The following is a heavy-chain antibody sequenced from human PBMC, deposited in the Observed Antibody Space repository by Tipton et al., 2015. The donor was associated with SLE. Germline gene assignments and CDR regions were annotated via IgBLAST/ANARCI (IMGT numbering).Heavy chain of an antibody. CDR3: ATELFRGYTSGWGPDY. Sequence: TLSLTCTVSGGSISGYYWSWIRQTPGEGLEWIGEINHTGSTDYTPSLKSRVTISVDTSKNQFSLRLSSVTAADTAVYYLATELFRGYTSGWGPDYWGQGTLVTVSS. D-gene: IGHD6-19*01. CDR2: INHTGST. V-gene: IGHV4-59*01. J-gene: IGHJ4*02. CDR1: GGSISGYY.